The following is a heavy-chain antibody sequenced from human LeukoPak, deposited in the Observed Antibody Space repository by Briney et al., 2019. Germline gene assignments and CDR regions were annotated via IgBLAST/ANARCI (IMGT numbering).Heavy chain of an antibody. CDR3: AKNMFRFLVIAVAGNDY. D-gene: IGHD6-19*01. J-gene: IGHJ4*02. CDR2: ISGSGGST. Sequence: GGSLRLSCAASGFTFSSYAMSWVRQAPGKGLEWVSAISGSGGSTYYADSVKGRFTISRDNSKNTLYLQMNSLRAEDTAVYYCAKNMFRFLVIAVAGNDYWGQGPLVTVPS. CDR1: GFTFSSYA. V-gene: IGHV3-23*01.